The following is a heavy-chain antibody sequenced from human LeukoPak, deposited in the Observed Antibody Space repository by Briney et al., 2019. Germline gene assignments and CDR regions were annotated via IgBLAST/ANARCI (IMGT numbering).Heavy chain of an antibody. J-gene: IGHJ4*02. CDR2: IGTAGDT. CDR3: AKGKRGYYDFWSGQYEFDY. V-gene: IGHV3-13*01. CDR1: GFTFSSYD. Sequence: PGGSLRLSCAASGFTFSSYDMHWVRQVTGEGLERVSSIGTAGDTYFPGSVKGRFTISRENAKNSLYLQMNSLRAGDTAVYYCAKGKRGYYDFWSGQYEFDYWGQGTLVTVSS. D-gene: IGHD3-3*01.